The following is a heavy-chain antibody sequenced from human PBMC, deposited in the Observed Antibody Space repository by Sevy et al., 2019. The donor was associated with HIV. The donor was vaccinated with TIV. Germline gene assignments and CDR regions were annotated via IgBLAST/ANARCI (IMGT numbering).Heavy chain of an antibody. CDR2: ISSRSSTI. J-gene: IGHJ5*02. CDR1: GFTFSSYS. CDR3: ARDKDDYGDYAAFDP. V-gene: IGHV3-48*02. Sequence: GGSLRLSCAASGFTFSSYSMNWVRQAPGKGLEWVSYISSRSSTIYYADSVKGRFTFSRDNAKNSLYLQMNSLRDEDTAVYYCARDKDDYGDYAAFDPWGQGTLVTVSS. D-gene: IGHD4-17*01.